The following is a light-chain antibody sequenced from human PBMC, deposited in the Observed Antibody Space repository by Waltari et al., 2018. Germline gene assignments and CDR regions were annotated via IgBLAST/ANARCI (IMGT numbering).Light chain of an antibody. J-gene: IGLJ3*02. CDR2: GVS. V-gene: IGLV2-11*01. CDR3: CSYAGTYTVRV. Sequence: QSALTQPRSVSGSPGQSVTISCTGTSSDVGAYNHVSWYQQHPGKAPNRMIYGVSKRPSGVPARFSGSKSGNTASLTISGLQAEDEGDYYCCSYAGTYTVRVFGGGTKVTVL. CDR1: SSDVGAYNH.